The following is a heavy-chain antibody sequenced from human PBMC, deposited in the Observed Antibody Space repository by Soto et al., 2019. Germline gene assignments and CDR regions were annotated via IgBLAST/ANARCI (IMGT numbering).Heavy chain of an antibody. V-gene: IGHV4-59*12. Sequence: SETLSLTCTVSGGSISSYYWSWIRQPPGKGLEWIGEINYSGSTNYNPSLKSRVTISVDTSKNQFSLKLSSVTAADTAVYYCATTQLGTINWFDPWGQGTLVTVSS. D-gene: IGHD6-13*01. J-gene: IGHJ5*02. CDR2: INYSGST. CDR1: GGSISSYY. CDR3: ATTQLGTINWFDP.